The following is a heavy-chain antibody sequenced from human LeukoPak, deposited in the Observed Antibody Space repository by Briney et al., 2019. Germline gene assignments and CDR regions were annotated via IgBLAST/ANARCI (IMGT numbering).Heavy chain of an antibody. J-gene: IGHJ4*02. V-gene: IGHV3-33*06. D-gene: IGHD5-18*01. Sequence: GRSLRLSCAASGFTFSSYGMHWVRQAPGNGLEGVAVIWYVGSNKYYADSVKGRFTISRDNSKDTLYVQLTILRAEDTAVYYCEKERGGGGYSYGQYYFDYWGQGTLVTVSS. CDR2: IWYVGSNK. CDR3: EKERGGGGYSYGQYYFDY. CDR1: GFTFSSYG.